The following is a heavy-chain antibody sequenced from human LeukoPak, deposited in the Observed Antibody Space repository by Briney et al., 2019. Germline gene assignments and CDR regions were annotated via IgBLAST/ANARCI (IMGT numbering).Heavy chain of an antibody. CDR1: GYTLTELS. Sequence: GASVKVSCKVSGYTLTELSMHWVRQAPGKGLEWMGGFDPEDGETIYAQKFQGRVSMTRDTSISTAYMELSSLRSDDTAVYYCARGPRLDSSGWYYGAFDIWGQGTMVTVS. D-gene: IGHD6-19*01. J-gene: IGHJ3*02. V-gene: IGHV1-24*01. CDR3: ARGPRLDSSGWYYGAFDI. CDR2: FDPEDGET.